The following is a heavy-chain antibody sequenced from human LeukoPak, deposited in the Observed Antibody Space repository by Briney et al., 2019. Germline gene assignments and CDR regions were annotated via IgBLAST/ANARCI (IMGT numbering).Heavy chain of an antibody. J-gene: IGHJ4*02. Sequence: SETLSLTCTVSGVSISSYYWSWIRQPPGKGLEWIGYIYYSGSTNYNPSLKSRVTISVDTSKNQFSLKLSSVTAADTAVYYCARGSSVPDYWGQGTLVTVSS. CDR1: GVSISSYY. V-gene: IGHV4-59*01. D-gene: IGHD6-25*01. CDR3: ARGSSVPDY. CDR2: IYYSGST.